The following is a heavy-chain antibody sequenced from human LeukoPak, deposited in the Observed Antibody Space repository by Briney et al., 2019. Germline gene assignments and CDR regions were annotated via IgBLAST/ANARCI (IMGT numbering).Heavy chain of an antibody. Sequence: SETLSLTCAVYGGSFSGYYWSWIRQPPGKGLEWIGEINHSGSTNYNPSLKSRVTISADTSKNQFSLKLSSVTAADTAVYYCARQVTFGYSYAYYFDHWGQGALVTVSS. V-gene: IGHV4-34*01. J-gene: IGHJ4*02. CDR2: INHSGST. D-gene: IGHD5-18*01. CDR1: GGSFSGYY. CDR3: ARQVTFGYSYAYYFDH.